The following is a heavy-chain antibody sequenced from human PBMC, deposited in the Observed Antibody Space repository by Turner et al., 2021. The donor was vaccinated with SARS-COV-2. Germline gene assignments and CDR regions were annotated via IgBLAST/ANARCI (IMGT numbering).Heavy chain of an antibody. CDR3: TTRSGSFDY. D-gene: IGHD1-26*01. J-gene: IGHJ4*02. CDR2: IKSKTDGGTT. V-gene: IGHV3-15*01. CDR1: GLTFNNAW. Sequence: EVQLVESGGGLVKRGGSLTLSCSVPGLTFNNAWMNWVRQAPGKGLEWVGRIKSKTDGGTTDYAAPVKDRFTISRDDSKNTMYLQMSSLKTEDTALYYCTTRSGSFDYWGQGTLVTVSS.